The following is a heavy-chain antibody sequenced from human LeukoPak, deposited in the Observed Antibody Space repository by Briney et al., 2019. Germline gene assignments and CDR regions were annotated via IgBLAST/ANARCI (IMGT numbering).Heavy chain of an antibody. D-gene: IGHD3-10*01. CDR1: GGSISSYC. CDR3: AGTMGYYYYGMDV. Sequence: SETLSLTCTVSGGSISSYCWSWIRQPPGKGLEWIGYIYYSGSTNYNPSLKSRVTISVDTSKNQFSLKLSSVTAADTAVYYCAGTMGYYYYGMDVWGQGTTVTVSS. CDR2: IYYSGST. V-gene: IGHV4-59*01. J-gene: IGHJ6*02.